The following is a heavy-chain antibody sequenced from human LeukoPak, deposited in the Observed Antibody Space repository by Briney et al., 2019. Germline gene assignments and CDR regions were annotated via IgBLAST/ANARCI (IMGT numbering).Heavy chain of an antibody. CDR2: ISYDENKK. Sequence: GVSLRLSCAASGFSFSDFAIQWVRQAPGKGLEWVAVISYDENKKSYADSLKGRFSISRDTSKDMVHLEMNSLRAEDTAVYYPAKDSYGMYLWGQGTTVTVSS. J-gene: IGHJ6*02. V-gene: IGHV3-33*03. CDR3: AKDSYGMYL. CDR1: GFSFSDFA.